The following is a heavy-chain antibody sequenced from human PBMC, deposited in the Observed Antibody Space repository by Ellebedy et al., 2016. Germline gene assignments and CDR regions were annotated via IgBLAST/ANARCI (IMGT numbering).Heavy chain of an antibody. CDR3: ARSLSSMVATYDY. CDR2: IYPGDSDT. CDR1: GYTFTTYW. V-gene: IGHV5-51*01. Sequence: GESLKISCKGSGYTFTTYWIGWVRQMPGKGLEWMGIIYPGDSDTRYSPSFQGQVTISADKSISTAYLQWSSLKASDTAMYYCARSLSSMVATYDYWGQGTLVTVSS. J-gene: IGHJ4*02. D-gene: IGHD5-12*01.